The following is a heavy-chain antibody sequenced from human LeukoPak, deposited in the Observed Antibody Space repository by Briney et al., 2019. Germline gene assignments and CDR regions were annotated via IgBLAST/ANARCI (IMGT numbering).Heavy chain of an antibody. V-gene: IGHV3-33*08. CDR3: ARTTIHRSSNFDY. D-gene: IGHD1-1*01. CDR1: GFTFSSYA. CDR2: IWYDGSNK. J-gene: IGHJ4*02. Sequence: PGGSLRLSCAASGFTFSSYAMHWVRQAPGKGLEWVALIWYDGSNKFYADSLKGRFTISRDNSENTLYLQMNSLRAEDTAIYYCARTTIHRSSNFDYWGQGTLVTVSP.